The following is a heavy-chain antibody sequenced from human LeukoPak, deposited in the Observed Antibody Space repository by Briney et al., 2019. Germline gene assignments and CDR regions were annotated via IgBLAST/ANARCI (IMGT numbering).Heavy chain of an antibody. CDR1: GFTFSSYA. V-gene: IGHV3-23*01. CDR3: AKDPSEYSHNWFDP. Sequence: GGSLRLSCAASGFTFSSYAMSWVRQTPGKGLEWVSAISGGGDTTYYAESVEGRFTISRENSKNTLYLQMNSLRAEDTAVYYCAKDPSEYSHNWFDPWGQGTLVTVSS. CDR2: ISGGGDTT. J-gene: IGHJ5*02. D-gene: IGHD2-15*01.